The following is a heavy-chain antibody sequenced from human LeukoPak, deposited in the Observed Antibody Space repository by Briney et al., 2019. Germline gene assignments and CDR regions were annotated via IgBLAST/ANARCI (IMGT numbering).Heavy chain of an antibody. J-gene: IGHJ4*02. V-gene: IGHV4-30-2*01. CDR2: IYQSGST. CDR1: GGSVSTIGYS. Sequence: SQTLSLTCGVSGGSVSTIGYSWSWIRQPPGKGLEWIGYIYQSGSTSYNPTLQSRVTISIDKSKNQFSLKLSSVTAADTAVYYCARSIVGATGDYWGQGTLVTVSS. CDR3: ARSIVGATGDY. D-gene: IGHD1-26*01.